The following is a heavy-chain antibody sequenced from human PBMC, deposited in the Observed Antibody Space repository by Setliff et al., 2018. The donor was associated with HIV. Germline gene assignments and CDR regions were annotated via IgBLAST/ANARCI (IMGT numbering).Heavy chain of an antibody. CDR1: GFTFSNYN. J-gene: IGHJ4*02. CDR2: ISYDSRFI. D-gene: IGHD6-6*01. CDR3: ARGGPYSSSSDTYDF. Sequence: GGSLRLSCAASGFTFSNYNMNWVRQAPGKGLEWVSSISYDSRFIYHADSMRGRFTISRDNAKKLVYLQMNSLRAGDTAIYYCARGGPYSSSSDTYDFWGQGTLVTVSS. V-gene: IGHV3-21*01.